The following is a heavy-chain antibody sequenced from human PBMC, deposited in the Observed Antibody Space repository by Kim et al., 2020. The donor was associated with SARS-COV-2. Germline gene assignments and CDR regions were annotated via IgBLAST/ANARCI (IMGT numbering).Heavy chain of an antibody. CDR3: ARELALRGVRAYYFDY. J-gene: IGHJ4*02. D-gene: IGHD3-10*01. CDR2: ISSSSSYI. CDR1: GFTFSSYS. Sequence: GGSLRLSCAASGFTFSSYSMNWVRQAPGKGLEWVSSISSSSSYIYYADSVKGRFTISRDNAKNSLYLQMNSLGAEDTAVYYCARELALRGVRAYYFDYWGQGTLVTVSS. V-gene: IGHV3-21*01.